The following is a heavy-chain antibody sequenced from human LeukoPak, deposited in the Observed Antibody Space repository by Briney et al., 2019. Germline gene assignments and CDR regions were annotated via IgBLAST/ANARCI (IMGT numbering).Heavy chain of an antibody. Sequence: PSETLSLTCTVSGGSISSYYWSWIRQPAGKGLEWIGRIYTSGTTHYNPSLKSRVTMSVDTSKNQFSLKLSSVTAADTAVYYCARLSTVTTSFDYWGQGILVTVSS. CDR1: GGSISSYY. J-gene: IGHJ4*02. V-gene: IGHV4-4*07. CDR2: IYTSGTT. D-gene: IGHD4-17*01. CDR3: ARLSTVTTSFDY.